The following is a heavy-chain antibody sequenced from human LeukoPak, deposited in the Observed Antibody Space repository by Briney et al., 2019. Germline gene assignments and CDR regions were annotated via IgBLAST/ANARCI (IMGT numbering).Heavy chain of an antibody. CDR3: ARDSSGWYWDYYYYYMDV. J-gene: IGHJ6*03. Sequence: ASVKVSCKASGYTFTSYYMHWVRQAPGQGLEWMGIINPSGGSTSYAQKFQGRVTMTRDMSTSTVYMELSSLRSEDTAVYYCARDSSGWYWDYYYYYMDVWGKGTTVTISS. D-gene: IGHD6-19*01. CDR2: INPSGGST. V-gene: IGHV1-46*01. CDR1: GYTFTSYY.